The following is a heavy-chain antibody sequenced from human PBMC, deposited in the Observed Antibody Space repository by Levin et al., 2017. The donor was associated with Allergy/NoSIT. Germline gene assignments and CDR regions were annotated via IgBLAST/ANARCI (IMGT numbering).Heavy chain of an antibody. Sequence: ASVKVSCKASGNNFKYYGITWIRQAPGQGLEWMGWISAYNGDTNYAQKFQGRVTMTTDTSTSTAFMELRSLRFDDTAVYWCTGLRFADSSSESRTDYWGQGTLVTVSS. V-gene: IGHV1-18*01. D-gene: IGHD6-6*01. CDR1: GNNFKYYG. J-gene: IGHJ4*02. CDR3: TGLRFADSSSESRTDY. CDR2: ISAYNGDT.